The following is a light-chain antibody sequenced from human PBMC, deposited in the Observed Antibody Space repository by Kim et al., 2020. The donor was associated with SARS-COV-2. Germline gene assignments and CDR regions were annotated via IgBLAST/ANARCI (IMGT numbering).Light chain of an antibody. CDR3: QQSYNIPIT. Sequence: DIQMTQSPSPLSASVGDRVTISCRSSQHIVKYLNWYQQRGGEAPKLLVYDASTLVTGVPSRFSGGGSGTEFSLTITGLQPEDFATYYCQQSYNIPITFGQGTRLEIK. V-gene: IGKV1-39*01. CDR1: QHIVKY. CDR2: DAS. J-gene: IGKJ5*01.